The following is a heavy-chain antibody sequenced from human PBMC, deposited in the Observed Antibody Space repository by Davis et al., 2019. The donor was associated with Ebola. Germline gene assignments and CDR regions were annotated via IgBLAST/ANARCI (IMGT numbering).Heavy chain of an antibody. J-gene: IGHJ4*02. Sequence: KLQGRVTMTTDTSTSTAYMELRSLRSDDTAVYYCAAQWIQLWHPLDYWGQGTLVTVSS. D-gene: IGHD5-18*01. V-gene: IGHV1-18*01. CDR3: AAQWIQLWHPLDY.